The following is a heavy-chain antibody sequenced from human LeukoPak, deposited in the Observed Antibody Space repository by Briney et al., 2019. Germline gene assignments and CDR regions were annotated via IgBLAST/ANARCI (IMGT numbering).Heavy chain of an antibody. Sequence: SETLSLTCTVSGGSISSSSYYWGWIRQPPGKGLEWIGSIYYSGSTYYNPSLKSRVTISVDTSKNQFTLKLSSVTAADTAVYYCARHDLWYYDFGYWGQGTLVTVSS. D-gene: IGHD3-3*01. J-gene: IGHJ4*02. V-gene: IGHV4-39*01. CDR1: GGSISSSSYY. CDR3: ARHDLWYYDFGY. CDR2: IYYSGST.